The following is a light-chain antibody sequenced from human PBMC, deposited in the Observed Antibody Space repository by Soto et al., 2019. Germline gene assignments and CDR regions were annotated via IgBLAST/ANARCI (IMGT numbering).Light chain of an antibody. CDR1: QNIRSY. CDR2: AAS. V-gene: IGKV1-39*01. J-gene: IGKJ3*01. Sequence: DIQMTQSPSSLSASVGDRVTITCRASQNIRSYLSWYQQKPGKAPKVLIYAASTLQSGVPSRFSGSGSGTDFTLTISSLQPEDFATYYCQQSYSALTFGPGIKVDIK. CDR3: QQSYSALT.